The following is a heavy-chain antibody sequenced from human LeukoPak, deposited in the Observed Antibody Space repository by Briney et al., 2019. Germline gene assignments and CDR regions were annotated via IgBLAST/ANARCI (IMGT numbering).Heavy chain of an antibody. CDR2: IRGSGGST. V-gene: IGHV3-23*01. Sequence: GGSLRLSCAASGFTFSNYAMRWARQAPGKGLEWVSAIRGSGGSTYYADSVKGRFTISRDNSKNTLYLQMNSLRAEDTAVYYCTKGTIWLPFDYWGQGTLVTVSS. CDR3: TKGTIWLPFDY. CDR1: GFTFSNYA. J-gene: IGHJ4*02. D-gene: IGHD5-18*01.